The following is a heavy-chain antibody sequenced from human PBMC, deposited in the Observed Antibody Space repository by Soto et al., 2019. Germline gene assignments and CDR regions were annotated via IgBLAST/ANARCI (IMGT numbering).Heavy chain of an antibody. J-gene: IGHJ4*02. CDR1: GFTFSSYG. Sequence: GGSLRLSCAASGFTFSSYGMHWVRQAPGKGLEWVAVISYDGSNKYYADSVKGRFTISGDNSKNTLYLQMNSLRAEDTAVYYCAKEIAAAGTYDYWGQGTLVTVSS. CDR3: AKEIAAAGTYDY. V-gene: IGHV3-30*18. D-gene: IGHD6-13*01. CDR2: ISYDGSNK.